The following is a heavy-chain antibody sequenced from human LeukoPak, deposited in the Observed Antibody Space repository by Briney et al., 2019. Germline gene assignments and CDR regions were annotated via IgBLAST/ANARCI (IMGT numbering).Heavy chain of an antibody. CDR3: ARDKYSAARVRLADY. CDR1: GYTFTSYA. D-gene: IGHD3-16*01. V-gene: IGHV7-4-1*02. J-gene: IGHJ4*02. CDR2: INTNTGNP. Sequence: ASVKVSCKASGYTFTSYAMNWVRQAPGQGLEWMGWINTNTGNPTYAQGFTGRFVFSLDTSVSTAYLQISSLKAEDTAVYYCARDKYSAARVRLADYWGQGTLVTVSS.